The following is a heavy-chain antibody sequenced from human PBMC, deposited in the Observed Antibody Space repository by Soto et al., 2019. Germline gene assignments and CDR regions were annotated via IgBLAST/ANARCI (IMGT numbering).Heavy chain of an antibody. V-gene: IGHV3-23*01. D-gene: IGHD2-15*01. Sequence: PGGSLRLSCAASGFTFSSYAMSWVRQAPGKGLEWVSAISGSGGSTYYADSVKGRFTISRDNSKNTLYLQMNSLRAEDTAVYYCAKDLRRYCSGGSCYSRWFDPWGQGTLVTVSS. CDR2: ISGSGGST. CDR1: GFTFSSYA. CDR3: AKDLRRYCSGGSCYSRWFDP. J-gene: IGHJ5*02.